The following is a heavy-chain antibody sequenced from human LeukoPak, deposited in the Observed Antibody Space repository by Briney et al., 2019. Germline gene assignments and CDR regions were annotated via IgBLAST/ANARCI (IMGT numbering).Heavy chain of an antibody. V-gene: IGHV4-39*01. CDR1: GGSISSSSYY. J-gene: IGHJ4*02. Sequence: ASETPSLTCTVSGGSISSSSYYWGWIRQPPGKGLERIGSIYYSGSTYYNPSLKSRVTISVDTSKNQFSLKLSSVTAADTAVYYCARRLYYYGSGSYYFDYWGQGTLVTVSS. D-gene: IGHD3-10*01. CDR2: IYYSGST. CDR3: ARRLYYYGSGSYYFDY.